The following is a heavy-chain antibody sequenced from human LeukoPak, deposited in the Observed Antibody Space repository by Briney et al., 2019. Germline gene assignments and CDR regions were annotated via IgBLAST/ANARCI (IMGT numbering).Heavy chain of an antibody. CDR2: IYYRGST. CDR1: GGSITGSGYY. J-gene: IGHJ4*02. V-gene: IGHV4-39*07. CDR3: ARVEEMATIDY. D-gene: IGHD5-24*01. Sequence: SETLSLTCSVSGGSITGSGYYWGWIRQPPGKGLEWIGSIYYRGSTHYNPSLKSRVTISVDTSKNQFSLKLTSVTAADTAVYYCARVEEMATIDYWGQGSLVTVSS.